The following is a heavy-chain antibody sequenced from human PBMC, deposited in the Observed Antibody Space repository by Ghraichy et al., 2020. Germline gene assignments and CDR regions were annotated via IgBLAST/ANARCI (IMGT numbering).Heavy chain of an antibody. CDR1: GFTFSSYA. CDR2: ISYDGSNK. V-gene: IGHV3-30-3*01. Sequence: GGSLRLSCAASGFTFSSYAMHWVRQAPGKGLEWVAVISYDGSNKYYADSVKGRFTISRDNSKNTLYLQMNSLRAEDTAVDYCARGRRAVSTQDVIDYWGQGTLVTVSS. J-gene: IGHJ4*02. CDR3: ARGRRAVSTQDVIDY. D-gene: IGHD2-8*01.